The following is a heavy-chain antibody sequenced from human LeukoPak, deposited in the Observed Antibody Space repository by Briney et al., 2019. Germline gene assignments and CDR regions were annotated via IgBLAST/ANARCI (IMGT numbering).Heavy chain of an antibody. Sequence: AASGFTYSRSLPSRVRQAPGKGLEYMANIKEDGSEKYYVDSVKGRFTISRDNAKNSLFLQMNSLRVEDTAVYYCARDNRAERGQQLANWGQGTLVNVSS. CDR3: ARDNRAERGQQLAN. V-gene: IGHV3-7*04. D-gene: IGHD6-13*01. CDR1: GFTYSRSL. J-gene: IGHJ1*01. CDR2: IKEDGSEK.